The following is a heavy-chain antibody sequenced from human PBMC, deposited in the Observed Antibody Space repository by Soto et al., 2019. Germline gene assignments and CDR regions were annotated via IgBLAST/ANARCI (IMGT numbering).Heavy chain of an antibody. CDR2: ISGSGGST. D-gene: IGHD2-15*01. J-gene: IGHJ2*01. CDR3: AKGRGCSGGSCYWYFDL. CDR1: GFTFSSYA. V-gene: IGHV3-23*01. Sequence: GGSLRLSCAASGFTFSSYAMSWVRQAPGKGLEWVSAISGSGGSTYYADSVKGRFTISRDNSTNTLYLQMNSLRAEDTAVYYCAKGRGCSGGSCYWYFDLWGRGTLVTVSS.